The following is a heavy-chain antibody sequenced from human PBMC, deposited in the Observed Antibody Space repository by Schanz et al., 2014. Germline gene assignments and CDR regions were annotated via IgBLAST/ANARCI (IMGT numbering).Heavy chain of an antibody. Sequence: EAHLVESGGGLVQPGGSLRLSCAASGFTFSSHWMHWVRQDPGKGLVWVARINSVGSNTDYADSVTGRFTISRDNSKNTLYLQMNSLRAEDTAVYYCAKGRFGELSAFDIWGQGTMVTVSS. V-gene: IGHV3-74*02. J-gene: IGHJ3*02. CDR1: GFTFSSHW. CDR3: AKGRFGELSAFDI. D-gene: IGHD3-10*01. CDR2: INSVGSNT.